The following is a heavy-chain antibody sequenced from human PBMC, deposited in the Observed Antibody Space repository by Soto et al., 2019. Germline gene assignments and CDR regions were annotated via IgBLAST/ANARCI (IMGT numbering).Heavy chain of an antibody. CDR2: ISSSGGTT. D-gene: IGHD6-19*01. J-gene: IGHJ2*01. V-gene: IGHV3-23*01. Sequence: GGSLRLSCAASGFTFSSHAMNWVRQAPGKGLEWVSGISSSGGTTYYADSVKGRFTISRDNSKNTLYLQMNSLRVEDTAVYHCAKDEQWLTQGWYFDLWGRGTLVTVSS. CDR3: AKDEQWLTQGWYFDL. CDR1: GFTFSSHA.